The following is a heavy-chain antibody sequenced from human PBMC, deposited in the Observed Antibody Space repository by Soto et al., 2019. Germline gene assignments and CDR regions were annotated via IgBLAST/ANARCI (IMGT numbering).Heavy chain of an antibody. J-gene: IGHJ6*02. V-gene: IGHV3-30*18. CDR1: GFTFSSYG. Sequence: QVQLVESGGGVVQPGRSLRLSCAASGFTFSSYGMHWVRQAPGKGLEWVAVISYDGSNKYYADSVKGRFTISRDNSKNTLYLQMNSLRAEDTAVYYCAKDEYGMDVWGQGTTVTVCS. CDR2: ISYDGSNK. CDR3: AKDEYGMDV.